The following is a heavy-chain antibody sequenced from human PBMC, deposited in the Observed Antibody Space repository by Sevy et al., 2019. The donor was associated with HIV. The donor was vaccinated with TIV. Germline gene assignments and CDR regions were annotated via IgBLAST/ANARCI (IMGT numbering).Heavy chain of an antibody. CDR3: ARDKDSRFWEWATGYYYYYYCMDV. J-gene: IGHJ6*02. CDR2: ISSSSSYI. V-gene: IGHV3-21*01. D-gene: IGHD3-3*01. Sequence: GGSLRLSCAASGFTFSSYSMNWVRQAPGKGLEWVSSISSSSSYIYYADSVKGRFTISRDNAKNSLYLQMNSLIAEDTAGYYCARDKDSRFWEWATGYYYYYYCMDVWGQGTTVTVSS. CDR1: GFTFSSYS.